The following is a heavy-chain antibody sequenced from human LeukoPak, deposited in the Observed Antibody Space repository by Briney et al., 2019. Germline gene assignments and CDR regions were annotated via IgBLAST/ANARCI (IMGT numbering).Heavy chain of an antibody. CDR3: ARGGSRVVTYGNFDY. V-gene: IGHV1-18*01. CDR2: ISTYSGNT. Sequence: RASVNVSCTPSGYTFTSYALSWVRQAPGQGLEWMGWISTYSGNTNYAQKLQGRITMTIETSTSTAYMELRSLRSDDTAVYYCARGGSRVVTYGNFDYWGQGTLVTVSS. D-gene: IGHD2-21*02. CDR1: GYTFTSYA. J-gene: IGHJ4*02.